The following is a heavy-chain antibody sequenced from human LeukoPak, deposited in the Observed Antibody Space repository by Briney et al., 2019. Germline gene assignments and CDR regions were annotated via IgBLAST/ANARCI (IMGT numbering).Heavy chain of an antibody. CDR1: GYTFTSYY. D-gene: IGHD6-19*01. J-gene: IGHJ4*02. CDR2: INPSGGST. Sequence: ASVKVSCKASGYTFTSYYMHWVRQAPGQGLEWMGIINPSGGSTSYAQKFQGRVTMTRDTSTSTVYMELSSLRSEDTAVYYCARVGIAVAGKQTGFDYWGQGTLVTVSS. V-gene: IGHV1-46*01. CDR3: ARVGIAVAGKQTGFDY.